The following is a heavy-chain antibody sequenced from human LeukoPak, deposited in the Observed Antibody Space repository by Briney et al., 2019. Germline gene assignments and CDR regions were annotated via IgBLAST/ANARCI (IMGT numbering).Heavy chain of an antibody. CDR2: ISGSGGST. CDR1: GFTFSSYA. Sequence: GGSLRLSCAASGFTFSSYAMSWVRQAPGKGLEWVSAISGSGGSTCYADSVKGRFTISRDNSKNTLYLQMNSLRAEDTAVYYCAKDRSRLSGFWSGYLFDYWGQGTLVTVSS. V-gene: IGHV3-23*01. D-gene: IGHD3-3*01. CDR3: AKDRSRLSGFWSGYLFDY. J-gene: IGHJ4*02.